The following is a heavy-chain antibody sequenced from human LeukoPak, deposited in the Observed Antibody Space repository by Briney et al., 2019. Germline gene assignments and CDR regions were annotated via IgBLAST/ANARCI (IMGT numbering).Heavy chain of an antibody. J-gene: IGHJ4*02. Sequence: SLRFTCAAYAFTFDDYAMHWHRQAQGKGLEWVSGISWNSGSIGYADSVKGRLTISRDNAKNSLYLQMNSLRAEDTALYYCAKDTGPIAVAVHYWGQGTLVTVSS. D-gene: IGHD6-19*01. V-gene: IGHV3-9*01. CDR3: AKDTGPIAVAVHY. CDR2: ISWNSGSI. CDR1: AFTFDDYA.